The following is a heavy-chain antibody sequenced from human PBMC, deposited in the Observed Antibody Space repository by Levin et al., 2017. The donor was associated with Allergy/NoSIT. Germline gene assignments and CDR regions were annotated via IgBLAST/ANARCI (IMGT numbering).Heavy chain of an antibody. CDR2: VYSDGTIT. J-gene: IGHJ4*02. CDR3: ARGGCSSTSCLDN. CDR1: GFTFSNYY. V-gene: IGHV3-74*01. D-gene: IGHD2-2*01. Sequence: SCAASGFTFSNYYMHWVRQAPGKGLVWVSRVYSDGTITDYADSVKGRFTISRDNARNMLYLQMNSLRAEDTAVYYCARGGCSSTSCLDNWGQGILVTVS.